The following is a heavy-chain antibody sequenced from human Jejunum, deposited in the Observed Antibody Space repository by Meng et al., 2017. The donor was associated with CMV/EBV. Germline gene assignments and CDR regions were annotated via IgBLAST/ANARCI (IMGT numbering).Heavy chain of an antibody. V-gene: IGHV1-2*02. CDR2: INPNSGGT. D-gene: IGHD2-2*01. Sequence: QVRLVQSGAEGKKPGASVKVSCKASGYTFSDHYMHWVRQAPGQGLEWMGWINPNSGGTNYAQKFQGRVTMTSDTSIDTAYMDLSSLTSDDTAVYYCAREAYCSFTSCYAIDYWGHGTLVTVSS. CDR3: AREAYCSFTSCYAIDY. J-gene: IGHJ4*01. CDR1: GYTFSDHY.